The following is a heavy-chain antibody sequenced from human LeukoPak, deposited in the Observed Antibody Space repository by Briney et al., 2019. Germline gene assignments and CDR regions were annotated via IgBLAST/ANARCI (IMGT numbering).Heavy chain of an antibody. V-gene: IGHV1-18*01. CDR1: GYTFTSYG. D-gene: IGHD5-18*01. CDR2: TSAYNGNT. J-gene: IGHJ5*02. CDR3: AREDTATHP. Sequence: ASVKVPCKASGYTFTSYGISWVRQAPGQGLEWMGWTSAYNGNTNYAQKLQGRVTMTTDTSTSTAYMELSSLRSEDTAVYYCAREDTATHPWGQGTLVTVSS.